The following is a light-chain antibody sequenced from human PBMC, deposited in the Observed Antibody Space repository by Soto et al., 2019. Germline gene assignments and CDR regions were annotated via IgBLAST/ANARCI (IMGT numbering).Light chain of an antibody. J-gene: IGKJ2*01. V-gene: IGKV3-11*01. CDR3: QQRSNWPPFENT. Sequence: EIVLTQSPATLSLSPGERATLSCRASQSVSIYLAWYQQKPGQAPRLLIYDASNRATGIPARFSGSGSGTDFTLTISSLEPDDFAVYYCQQRSNWPPFENTFGQGTKLEIK. CDR1: QSVSIY. CDR2: DAS.